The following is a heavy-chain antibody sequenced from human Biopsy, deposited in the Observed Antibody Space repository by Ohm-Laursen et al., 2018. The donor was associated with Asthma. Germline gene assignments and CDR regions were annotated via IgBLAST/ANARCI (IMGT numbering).Heavy chain of an antibody. CDR1: GGSINIGDYY. J-gene: IGHJ5*02. Sequence: SETLSLTCFVSGGSINIGDYYWSWIRQHPVKGLEWIGHIYYSGSTYYNPSLKSRVSISLDTSKNQFSLSLTSVTAADTAVYYCARTTYGHDGFDPWGQGTLVTVSS. CDR2: IYYSGST. V-gene: IGHV4-31*03. D-gene: IGHD4-17*01. CDR3: ARTTYGHDGFDP.